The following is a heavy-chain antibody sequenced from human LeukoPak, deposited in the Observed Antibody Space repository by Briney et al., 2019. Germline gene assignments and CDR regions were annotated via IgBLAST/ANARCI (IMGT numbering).Heavy chain of an antibody. CDR1: GYTFTSYD. CDR2: MNPNSGNT. CDR3: ARGMQQLVQYYYYYGMDV. V-gene: IGHV1-8*01. D-gene: IGHD6-13*01. Sequence: GASVKVSCKASGYTFTSYDINWVRQATGQGLEWMGWMNPNSGNTGYALKFQGRVTMTRNTSISTAYMELSSLRSEDTAVYYCARGMQQLVQYYYYYGMDVWGQGTTVTVSS. J-gene: IGHJ6*02.